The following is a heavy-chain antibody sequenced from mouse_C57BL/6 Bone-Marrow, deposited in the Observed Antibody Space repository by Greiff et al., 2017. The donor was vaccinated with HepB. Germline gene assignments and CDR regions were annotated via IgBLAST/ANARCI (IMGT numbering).Heavy chain of an antibody. CDR3: ASRYYYGSTPYAMDY. Sequence: EVHLVESGGDLVKPGGSLKLSCAASGFTFSSYGMSWVRQTPDKRLEWVATISSGGSYTYYPDSVKGRFTISRDNAKNTLYLQMSSLKSEDTAMYYCASRYYYGSTPYAMDYWGQGTSVTVSS. CDR2: ISSGGSYT. J-gene: IGHJ4*01. CDR1: GFTFSSYG. V-gene: IGHV5-6*01. D-gene: IGHD1-1*01.